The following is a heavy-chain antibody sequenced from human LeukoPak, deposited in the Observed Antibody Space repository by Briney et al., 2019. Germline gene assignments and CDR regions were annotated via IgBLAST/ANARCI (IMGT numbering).Heavy chain of an antibody. J-gene: IGHJ6*03. CDR2: IKQYGSEK. CDR3: ARLNWNYESYMDV. Sequence: HPGGSLRLSCAASGFTFSSYWMSWVRQAPGKGLEWVANIKQYGSEKYYVDSVKGRFTISRDNAKNSLYLQMNSLRAEDTAVYYCARLNWNYESYMDVWGKGTTVTVSS. V-gene: IGHV3-7*01. CDR1: GFTFSSYW. D-gene: IGHD1-7*01.